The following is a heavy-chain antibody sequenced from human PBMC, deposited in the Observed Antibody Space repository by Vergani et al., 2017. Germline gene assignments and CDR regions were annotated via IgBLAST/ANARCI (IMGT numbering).Heavy chain of an antibody. CDR1: GFSLSTSGVG. CDR3: AHSLVHYDILTGYYWRNGFDP. V-gene: IGHV2-5*01. D-gene: IGHD3-9*01. J-gene: IGHJ5*02. Sequence: QITLKESGPTLVKPTQTLTLTCTFSGFSLSTSGVGVGWIRQPPGKALEWLALIYWNDDKRYSPSLKSRLTITKDTSKNQVVLTMTNMDPVDTATYYCAHSLVHYDILTGYYWRNGFDPWGQGTLVTVSS. CDR2: IYWNDDK.